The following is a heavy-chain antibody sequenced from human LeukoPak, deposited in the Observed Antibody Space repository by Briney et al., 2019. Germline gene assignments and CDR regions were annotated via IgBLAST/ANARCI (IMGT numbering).Heavy chain of an antibody. CDR2: IKQDGSEK. CDR3: ARVPYQLLLYYYYYMDV. V-gene: IGHV3-7*01. D-gene: IGHD2-2*01. J-gene: IGHJ6*03. Sequence: PGGSLRLSCAASGLTFSSYWMSWVRQAPGKGLEWVANIKQDGSEKYYVDSVKGRFTISRDNAKNSLYLQMNSLRAEDTAVYYCARVPYQLLLYYYYYMDVWGKGTTVTVSS. CDR1: GLTFSSYW.